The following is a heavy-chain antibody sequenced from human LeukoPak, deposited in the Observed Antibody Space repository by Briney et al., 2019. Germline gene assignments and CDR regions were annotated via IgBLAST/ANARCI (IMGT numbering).Heavy chain of an antibody. J-gene: IGHJ6*03. CDR1: GGTFSSYA. CDR3: ARVRGGFWSGYYRPFYYYYYMDV. V-gene: IGHV1-69*06. Sequence: GASVKVSCKASGGTFSSYAISWVRQAPGQGLEWMGGIIPIFGTANYAQKFQGRVTITADKSTSTAYMELSSLRSEDTAVYYCARVRGGFWSGYYRPFYYYYYMDVWGKGTTVTVSS. D-gene: IGHD3-3*01. CDR2: IIPIFGTA.